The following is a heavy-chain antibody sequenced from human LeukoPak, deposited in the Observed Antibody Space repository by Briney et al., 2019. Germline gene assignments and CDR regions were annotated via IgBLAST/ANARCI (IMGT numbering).Heavy chain of an antibody. CDR1: GGSVSSAGCY. CDR2: IYERGNT. V-gene: IGHV4-61*08. D-gene: IGHD3-22*01. Sequence: SETLSLTCTVSGGSVSSAGCYWNWIRQPPGKGLEWIGHIYERGNTHHNPSLKSRVTISVDKSKNQFSLELSSVTAADTAIYYCVRFGPDSSGYYYLGRSDYWGQGTLVTVSS. J-gene: IGHJ4*02. CDR3: VRFGPDSSGYYYLGRSDY.